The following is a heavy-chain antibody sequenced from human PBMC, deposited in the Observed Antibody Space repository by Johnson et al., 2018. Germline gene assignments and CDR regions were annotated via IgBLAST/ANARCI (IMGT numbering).Heavy chain of an antibody. CDR3: TTDIWCGPKRDV. D-gene: IGHD2-8*01. J-gene: IGHJ6*03. Sequence: EVQLVESGGGLVKPGGSLRLSCAASGFGFSNAWMNWVRQAPGKGLQWVGHIKSKTEGGATDYAAPVKGRFTISRDDSKNLLYREKNGLKTEDTGVYSCTTDIWCGPKRDVWGKGTTVTVS. CDR2: IKSKTEGGAT. CDR1: GFGFSNAW. V-gene: IGHV3-15*07.